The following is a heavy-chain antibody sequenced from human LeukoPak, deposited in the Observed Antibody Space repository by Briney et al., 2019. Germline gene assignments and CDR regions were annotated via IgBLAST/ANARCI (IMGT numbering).Heavy chain of an antibody. J-gene: IGHJ4*02. CDR2: ISGSGGST. CDR1: GFTFSTYG. CDR3: AKSPRDITMIVVVIIPPVRVYFDY. D-gene: IGHD3-22*01. Sequence: PGGSLRLSCAASGFTFSTYGMHWVRQAPGKGLEWVSAISGSGGSTYYADSVKGRFTISRDNSKNTLYLQMNSLRAEDTAVYYCAKSPRDITMIVVVIIPPVRVYFDYWGQGTLVTVSS. V-gene: IGHV3-23*01.